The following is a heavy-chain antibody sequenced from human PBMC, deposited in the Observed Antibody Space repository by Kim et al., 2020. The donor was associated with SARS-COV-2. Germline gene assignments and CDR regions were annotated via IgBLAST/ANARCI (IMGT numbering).Heavy chain of an antibody. V-gene: IGHV4-39*01. J-gene: IGHJ4*02. D-gene: IGHD4-17*01. Sequence: SYHPALKTRATKSVATSKNQFSLRLSSVTAAYTAVYYCARQYGDYYYFDYWGQGTLVTVSS. CDR3: ARQYGDYYYFDY.